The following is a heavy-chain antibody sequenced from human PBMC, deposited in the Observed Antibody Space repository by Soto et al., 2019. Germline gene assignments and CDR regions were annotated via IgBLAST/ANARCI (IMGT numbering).Heavy chain of an antibody. J-gene: IGHJ4*02. Sequence: GGSLRLSCAASGFIFSSYDMHWVRQAPGKGLEWISYISGSGSDTHYADSVKGRFTVSRDNAKNLLYLQLSSLRADDTAVYYCAQGYLYSTWGQGILVTVSS. CDR1: GFIFSSYD. CDR2: ISGSGSDT. D-gene: IGHD6-13*01. V-gene: IGHV3-48*03. CDR3: AQGYLYST.